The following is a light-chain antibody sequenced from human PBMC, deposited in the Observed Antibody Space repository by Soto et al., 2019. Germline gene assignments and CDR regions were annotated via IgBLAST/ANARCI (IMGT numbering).Light chain of an antibody. CDR2: ATS. Sequence: DLQMTQSPSSLSASVGDRVTITCRASQSISSYVNWYKQKPGKAPKLLIYATSRLQSGVPSRFSGSGSGTDFSLTISSLQPEDFATYFCQQSYSTPRTFGPGTKVDI. J-gene: IGKJ3*01. V-gene: IGKV1-39*01. CDR3: QQSYSTPRT. CDR1: QSISSY.